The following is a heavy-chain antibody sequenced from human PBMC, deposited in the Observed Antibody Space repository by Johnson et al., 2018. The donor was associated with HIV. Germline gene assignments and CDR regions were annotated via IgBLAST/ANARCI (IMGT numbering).Heavy chain of an antibody. CDR3: ARDRRSSFDI. J-gene: IGHJ3*02. V-gene: IGHV3-30*04. CDR1: GFTFSTYA. D-gene: IGHD6-6*01. CDR2: ISYDGSNK. Sequence: QVQLVESGGGVVQPGRSLRLSCAASGFTFSTYAMHWVRQVPGKGLEWVAIISYDGSNKYYADSVKGRFTISRDNSKTTLFLHINSLRAEDTAVYYCARDRRSSFDIWGQGTMVAVSS.